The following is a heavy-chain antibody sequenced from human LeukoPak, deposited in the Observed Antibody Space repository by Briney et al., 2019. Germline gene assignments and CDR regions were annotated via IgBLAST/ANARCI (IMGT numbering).Heavy chain of an antibody. D-gene: IGHD1-26*01. Sequence: GGSLRLSCAASGFTFSSSAMSWVRQAPGKGLEWVSSISGSGSGGSTYYADSVKGRFTISRDNSKNTLYLQMNSLIAEDTAVYYCARTGVGATHYNWFDPWGQGTLVTVSS. J-gene: IGHJ5*02. CDR2: ISGSGSGGST. CDR3: ARTGVGATHYNWFDP. CDR1: GFTFSSSA. V-gene: IGHV3-23*01.